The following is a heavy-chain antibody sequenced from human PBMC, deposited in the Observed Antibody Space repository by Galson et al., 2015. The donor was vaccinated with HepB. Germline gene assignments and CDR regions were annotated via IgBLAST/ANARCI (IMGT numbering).Heavy chain of an antibody. Sequence: SLRLSCAASGFAFSRYGIHWVRQAPGKGLEWVALIWSNGNQEIYADSVKGRFTISRDNSRNIVFLQMNSLRVDDAAVYYCAREMAIAAPAAFDFWGQGTLVTVSS. CDR3: AREMAIAAPAAFDF. V-gene: IGHV3-33*01. J-gene: IGHJ4*02. CDR2: IWSNGNQE. CDR1: GFAFSRYG. D-gene: IGHD6-25*01.